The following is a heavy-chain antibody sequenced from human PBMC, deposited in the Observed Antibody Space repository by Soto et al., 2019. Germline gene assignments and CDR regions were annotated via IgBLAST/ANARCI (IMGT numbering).Heavy chain of an antibody. CDR3: ARRRGGYYYCGMDV. Sequence: PSETLSLTCTVSTGSINSYYWSWIRQPAGKGLEWIGRIYTTGSTTYNPSLKSRVTMSVDTSKKQVSLNLTSVTAADTAVYYCARRRGGYYYCGMDVWGQGTTVTVSS. D-gene: IGHD3-16*01. V-gene: IGHV4-4*07. CDR1: TGSINSYY. J-gene: IGHJ6*02. CDR2: IYTTGST.